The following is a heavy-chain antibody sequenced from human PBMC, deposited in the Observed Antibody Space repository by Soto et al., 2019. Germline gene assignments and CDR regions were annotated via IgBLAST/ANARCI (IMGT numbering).Heavy chain of an antibody. J-gene: IGHJ3*02. V-gene: IGHV4-31*03. CDR2: IYYSGST. D-gene: IGHD2-2*01. CDR1: GGSISSGGYY. Sequence: QVQLQESGPGLVKPSQTLSLTCTVSGGSISSGGYYWSWIRQHPGKGLEWIGYIYYSGSTYYNPSLKSRVTISVDTSKNQFSLKLSSVTAADTAVYYCARVIVVVPATFGSGYDFDAFDIWGQGTMVTVSS. CDR3: ARVIVVVPATFGSGYDFDAFDI.